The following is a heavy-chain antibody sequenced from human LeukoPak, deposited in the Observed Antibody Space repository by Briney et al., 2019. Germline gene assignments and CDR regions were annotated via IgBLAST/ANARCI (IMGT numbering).Heavy chain of an antibody. CDR2: VNNRDGRA. CDR3: ASGMSLTGDGPFDF. V-gene: IGHV3-23*01. D-gene: IGHD3-9*01. CDR1: GFAFSNYG. Sequence: PGGSLRFSCAASGFAFSNYGMDWVRQAPGKGLEWVSGVNNRDGRAYYADSVKGRFTASRGNSRGTLHLQMSSLRAEDTALYYCASGMSLTGDGPFDFWGQGTLVTVSS. J-gene: IGHJ4*02.